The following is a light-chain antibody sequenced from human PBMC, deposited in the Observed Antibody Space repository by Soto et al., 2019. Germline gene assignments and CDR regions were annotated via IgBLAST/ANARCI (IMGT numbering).Light chain of an antibody. CDR2: EVS. CDR1: SSDVGGYNY. J-gene: IGLJ1*01. V-gene: IGLV2-14*01. CDR3: SSYTSSRTLYV. Sequence: QSALTQPASVSGSPGQSITISCTGTSSDVGGYNYVSWYQQHPGKAPKLMIYEVSNRPSGVSNRFSGSKSGNTASLTISGLQAEDEADYYCSSYTSSRTLYVFGTGIKVTVL.